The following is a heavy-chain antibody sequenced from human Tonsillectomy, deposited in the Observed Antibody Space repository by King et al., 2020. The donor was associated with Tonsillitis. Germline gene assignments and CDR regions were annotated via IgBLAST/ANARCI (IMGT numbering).Heavy chain of an antibody. CDR2: IYYSGST. CDR3: ARNPTIRFWSGYYNGYFDL. D-gene: IGHD3-3*01. CDR1: GYSISSSNW. J-gene: IGHJ2*01. V-gene: IGHV4-28*01. Sequence: PLQESGPGLVKPSDTLSLTCAVSGYSISSSNWWGWIRQPPGKGLEWIGYIYYSGSTYYNPSLKSRVTMSVDTSKNQFSLKLSSVTAVDTAVYYCARNPTIRFWSGYYNGYFDLWGRGTLVTVSS.